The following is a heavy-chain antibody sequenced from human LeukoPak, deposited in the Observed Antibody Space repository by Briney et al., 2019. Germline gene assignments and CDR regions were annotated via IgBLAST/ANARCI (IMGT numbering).Heavy chain of an antibody. CDR2: IYYSGST. J-gene: IGHJ5*02. V-gene: IGHV4-59*01. Sequence: SETLSLTCTVSGGSISSYYWSWIRQPPGKGLEWIGYIYYSGSTNYNPSLKSRVTISVDTSKNQFSLKLSSVTAADTAVYYCARGGMIVVGPRGWFDPWGERTLVTVSS. CDR3: ARGGMIVVGPRGWFDP. CDR1: GGSISSYY. D-gene: IGHD3-22*01.